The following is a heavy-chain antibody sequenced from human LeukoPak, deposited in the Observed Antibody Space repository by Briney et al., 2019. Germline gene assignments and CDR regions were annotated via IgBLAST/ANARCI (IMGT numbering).Heavy chain of an antibody. CDR1: GASISNYY. Sequence: SETLSLTCTVSGASISNYYWSWLRQPAGKGLEWIGRIYTSGSTNYNPSLESRVTMSVDTSRNQFSLNLRSVTAADTAVYYCARDAQGYGWGSYIAMWGQGTLVTISS. J-gene: IGHJ4*02. V-gene: IGHV4-4*07. CDR2: IYTSGST. CDR3: ARDAQGYGWGSYIAM. D-gene: IGHD3-10*01.